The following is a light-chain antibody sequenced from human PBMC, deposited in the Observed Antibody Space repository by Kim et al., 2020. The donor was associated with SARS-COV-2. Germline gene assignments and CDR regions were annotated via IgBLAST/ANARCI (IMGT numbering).Light chain of an antibody. J-gene: IGLJ1*01. CDR3: AAWDDSLSGYV. V-gene: IGLV1-47*01. CDR2: RNN. Sequence: QAVVTQPPSASGTPGQRVTISCSGGSSNIGSNYVYWYQHLPGTAPKLLIYRNNQRPSGVPDRFSGPKSATSASLAISGLRSEDEADYYCAAWDDSLSGYVFGSGTKVTVL. CDR1: SSNIGSNY.